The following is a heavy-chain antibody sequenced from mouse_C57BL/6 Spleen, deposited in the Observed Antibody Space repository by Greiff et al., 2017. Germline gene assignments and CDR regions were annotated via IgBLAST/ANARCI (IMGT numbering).Heavy chain of an antibody. J-gene: IGHJ2*01. D-gene: IGHD4-1*01. CDR1: GYTFTGYW. CDR3: ARHWDFDD. CDR2: NLPGSGST. V-gene: IGHV1-9*01. Sequence: VQLQQSGAELMKPGASVKLSCKATGYTFTGYWIEWVKQRPGHGLEWIGENLPGSGSTNYTETFKGKATFTAETSSNPAYMQLSSLTTEDSAIYYCARHWDFDDWGQGTTLTVSS.